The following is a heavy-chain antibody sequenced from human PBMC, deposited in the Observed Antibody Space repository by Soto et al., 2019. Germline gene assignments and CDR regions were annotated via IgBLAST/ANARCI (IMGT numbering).Heavy chain of an antibody. Sequence: SATLSLTCSVPCISITSYYWIWIRQPPGKGLEWIGYIYYSGSTNYNPSLKSRVTISVDTSKNQFSLKLSSVTAADTAVYYCARRYGKNAFDIWGQGTMVT. J-gene: IGHJ3*02. V-gene: IGHV4-59*01. CDR3: ARRYGKNAFDI. D-gene: IGHD5-18*01. CDR1: CISITSYY. CDR2: IYYSGST.